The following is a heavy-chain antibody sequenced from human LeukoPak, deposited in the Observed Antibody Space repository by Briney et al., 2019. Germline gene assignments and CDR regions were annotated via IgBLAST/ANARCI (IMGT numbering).Heavy chain of an antibody. CDR1: GYPISSGYY. V-gene: IGHV4-38-2*02. J-gene: IGHJ6*04. CDR3: ARDSSSWYAYYYGMDV. Sequence: SETLSLTCAVSGYPISSGYYWGWIRQPPGKGLEWIGSIYHSGSTYYNPSLKSRVTISVDTSKNQFSLKLSSVTAADTAVYYCARDSSSWYAYYYGMDVWGKGTTVTVSS. D-gene: IGHD6-13*01. CDR2: IYHSGST.